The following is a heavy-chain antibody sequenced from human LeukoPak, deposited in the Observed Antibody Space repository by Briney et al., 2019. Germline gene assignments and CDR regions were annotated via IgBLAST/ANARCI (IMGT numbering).Heavy chain of an antibody. D-gene: IGHD4-17*01. CDR1: GYTFSGYY. CDR3: ARDKGDYKFDY. V-gene: IGHV1-2*06. Sequence: ASVKVSCKASGYTFSGYYMHWVRQAPRQGLEWMGRINPNSGGTNYAQKFQGRVTMTRDTSISTAYMELSRLRSDDTAVYYCARDKGDYKFDYWGQGTLVTVSS. J-gene: IGHJ4*02. CDR2: INPNSGGT.